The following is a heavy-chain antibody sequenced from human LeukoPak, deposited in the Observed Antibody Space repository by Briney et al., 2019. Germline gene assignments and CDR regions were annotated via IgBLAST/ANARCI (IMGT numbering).Heavy chain of an antibody. Sequence: GGSLRLSCAASGFTVSSDYMSWVRQAPGKGLEWVSVLYSGGDTYYADSVKGRFTISRDNSKNILYLEMKSLRADDTAVYYCARAKVGAAGFFAYWGQGTLVTVSS. CDR2: LYSGGDT. V-gene: IGHV3-53*01. J-gene: IGHJ4*02. CDR1: GFTVSSDY. D-gene: IGHD1-26*01. CDR3: ARAKVGAAGFFAY.